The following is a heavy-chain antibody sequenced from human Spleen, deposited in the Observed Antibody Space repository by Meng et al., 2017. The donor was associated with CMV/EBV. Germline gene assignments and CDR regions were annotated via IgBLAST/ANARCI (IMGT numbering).Heavy chain of an antibody. CDR2: ISWNSGSI. D-gene: IGHD3/OR15-3a*01. J-gene: IGHJ4*02. CDR3: ATGGLALDY. V-gene: IGHV3-9*01. Sequence: SLKISCAASGFTFDDYAMHWVRQAPGKGLEWVSGISWNSGSIGYADSVRGRFTISRDNAKNSVYLQMNSLRDDDTALYYCATGGLALDYWGQGALVTVS. CDR1: GFTFDDYA.